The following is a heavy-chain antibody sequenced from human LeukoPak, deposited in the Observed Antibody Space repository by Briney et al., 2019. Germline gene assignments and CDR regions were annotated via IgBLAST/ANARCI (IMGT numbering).Heavy chain of an antibody. V-gene: IGHV4-34*01. CDR3: ARASRRGYYDSSGCIDY. D-gene: IGHD3-22*01. J-gene: IGHJ4*02. CDR2: INHSGST. Sequence: SETLSLTCAVYGGSFSGYYWSWIRQPPGKGLEWIGEINHSGSTNYNPSLKSRVTISVDTSKNQFSLKLSSVTAADTAVYYCARASRRGYYDSSGCIDYWGQGTLVTVSS. CDR1: GGSFSGYY.